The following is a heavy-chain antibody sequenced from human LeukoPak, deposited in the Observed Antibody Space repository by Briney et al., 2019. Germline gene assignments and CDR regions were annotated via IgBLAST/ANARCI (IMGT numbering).Heavy chain of an antibody. CDR3: ARDRNVWGSYPPLDY. V-gene: IGHV3-11*04. CDR2: ISSSGSTI. Sequence: GGSLRLTCAASGFTFSDYYMSWIRQAPGKGLEWVSYISSSGSTIYYADSLKGRFTISRDNAKTSLYLQMNSLRAEDTAVYYCARDRNVWGSYPPLDYWGQGTLVTVSS. J-gene: IGHJ4*02. D-gene: IGHD3-16*01. CDR1: GFTFSDYY.